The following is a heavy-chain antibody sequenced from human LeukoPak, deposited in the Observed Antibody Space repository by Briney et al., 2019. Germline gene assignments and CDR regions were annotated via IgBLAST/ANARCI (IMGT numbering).Heavy chain of an antibody. V-gene: IGHV1-18*01. CDR2: ISVYNGNT. D-gene: IGHD3-10*01. CDR3: ARDYYYGSGTYAPTFDY. Sequence: ASVKVSCKASGYTFTTYGISWVRQAPGQGLEWLGRISVYNGNTNYAQKLQGRVTMTRDTSTSIAYMEVSRLRSDDTAVYYCARDYYYGSGTYAPTFDYWGQGTLVTVSS. CDR1: GYTFTTYG. J-gene: IGHJ4*02.